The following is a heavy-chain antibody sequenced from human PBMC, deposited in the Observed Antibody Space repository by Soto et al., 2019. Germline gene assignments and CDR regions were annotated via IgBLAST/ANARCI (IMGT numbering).Heavy chain of an antibody. CDR1: GGSISSSSYY. J-gene: IGHJ4*01. CDR3: ARHDGFSSGWIFDY. CDR2: IYYNGTT. V-gene: IGHV4-39*01. Sequence: SETPSLTCTVSGGSISSSSYYGAWIRQPPGRGLEWIGSIYYNGTTYYNPSLKSRVTVSADTCKDQLSLKLTSVTAADTAVYYCARHDGFSSGWIFDYWGHGTLVTVS. D-gene: IGHD6-19*01.